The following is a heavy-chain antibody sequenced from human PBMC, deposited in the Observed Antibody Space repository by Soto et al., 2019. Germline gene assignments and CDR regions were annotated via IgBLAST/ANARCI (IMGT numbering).Heavy chain of an antibody. V-gene: IGHV3-74*01. CDR2: INSDGSST. D-gene: IGHD5-12*01. Sequence: GGSLRLSCAASGFTFSSYWMHWVRQAPGKGLVWVSRINSDGSSTSYADSVKGRFTISRDNAKNTLYLQMNSLRAEDTAVYYCARVYGGYLDYFDYWGQGTLVTVSS. CDR3: ARVYGGYLDYFDY. CDR1: GFTFSSYW. J-gene: IGHJ4*02.